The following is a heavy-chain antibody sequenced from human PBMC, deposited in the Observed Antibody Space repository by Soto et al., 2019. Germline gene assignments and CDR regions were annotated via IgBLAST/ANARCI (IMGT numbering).Heavy chain of an antibody. CDR2: ISSDGTTT. Sequence: PGGSLRLSCEASGFTLSTYWMQWVRQAPGKGLVWVSFISSDGTTTYYADSVKGRFTVSRDKAKNTLSLQMNSLRADDTAVYYGVRDGRNYYGMDVWGQGTTVTASS. CDR1: GFTLSTYW. CDR3: VRDGRNYYGMDV. V-gene: IGHV3-74*01. J-gene: IGHJ6*02.